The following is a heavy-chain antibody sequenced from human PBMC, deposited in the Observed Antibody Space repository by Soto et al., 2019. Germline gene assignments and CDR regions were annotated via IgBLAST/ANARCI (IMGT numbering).Heavy chain of an antibody. CDR3: ARGRWTYFYFDY. CDR2: ISSGSSYT. CDR1: GFTFSDYY. V-gene: IGHV3-11*06. J-gene: IGHJ4*02. Sequence: QVQLVESGGGLVKPGGSLRLSCAASGFTFSDYYMSWIRQAPGKGLEWVSYISSGSSYTNYADSVKGRFTISRDNAKNSLYLQMNSLRDEDTAVYYCARGRWTYFYFDYWGQGSLVTVSS. D-gene: IGHD1-26*01.